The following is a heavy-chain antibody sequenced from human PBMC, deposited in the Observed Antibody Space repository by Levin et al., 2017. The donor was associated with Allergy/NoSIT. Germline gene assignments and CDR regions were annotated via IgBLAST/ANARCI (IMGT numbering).Heavy chain of an antibody. V-gene: IGHV4-39*01. CDR3: ARHDPQGYDSSGPLVDY. J-gene: IGHJ4*02. D-gene: IGHD3-22*01. CDR2: IYYSGST. Sequence: SETLSLTCTVSGGSISSSSYYWGWIRQPPGKGLEWIGSIYYSGSTYYNPSLKSRVTISVDTSKNQFSLKLSSVTAADTAVYYCARHDPQGYDSSGPLVDYWGQGTLVTVSS. CDR1: GGSISSSSYY.